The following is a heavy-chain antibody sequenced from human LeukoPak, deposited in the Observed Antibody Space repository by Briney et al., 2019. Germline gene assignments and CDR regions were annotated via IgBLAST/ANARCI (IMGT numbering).Heavy chain of an antibody. CDR1: GGSISSYY. D-gene: IGHD1-1*01. V-gene: IGHV4-59*01. CDR2: INYSGST. CDR3: ARAQLNLLVDFGMDV. Sequence: SETLSLTCTVSGGSISSYYWSWIRQPPGKGLEWIGYINYSGSTNYNPSLKSRVTISVDTSKNQFSLKLSSVTAADTAVYYCARAQLNLLVDFGMDVWGQGTTVTVSS. J-gene: IGHJ6*02.